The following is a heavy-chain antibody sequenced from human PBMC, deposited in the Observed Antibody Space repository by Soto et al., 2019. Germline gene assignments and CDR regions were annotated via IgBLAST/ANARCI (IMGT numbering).Heavy chain of an antibody. Sequence: PGGSLRLSCAASGFTFTNAWINWVRQAPGKGLEWVGRIKSKTDGGTTDYTEPVKGRFAISRDDSKKMVYLQMNSLKIEDTAVYYCTTDSYSTIIIVRFDYWGHGTLVTVSS. CDR2: IKSKTDGGTT. J-gene: IGHJ4*01. CDR1: GFTFTNAW. CDR3: TTDSYSTIIIVRFDY. V-gene: IGHV3-15*07. D-gene: IGHD3-22*01.